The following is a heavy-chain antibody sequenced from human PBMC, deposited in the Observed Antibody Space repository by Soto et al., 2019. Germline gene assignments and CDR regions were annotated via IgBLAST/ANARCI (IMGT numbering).Heavy chain of an antibody. CDR2: ISSSSSTI. V-gene: IGHV3-48*01. CDR1: GFTFSIYI. CDR3: ARGYYDSSGYYWVFDY. J-gene: IGHJ4*02. D-gene: IGHD3-22*01. Sequence: PGGSLRLSCAASGFTFSIYIMNWVRQALGKGLEWVSYISSSSSTIYYADSVKGRFTISRDNAKNSLYLQMNSLRAEDTAVYYCARGYYDSSGYYWVFDYWGQGTLVTVSS.